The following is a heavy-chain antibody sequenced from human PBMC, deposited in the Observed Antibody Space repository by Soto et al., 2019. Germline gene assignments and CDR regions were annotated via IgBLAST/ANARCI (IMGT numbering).Heavy chain of an antibody. J-gene: IGHJ6*03. Sequence: GGSLRLSCAASGFTFSSYWMHWVRQAPGKGLVWVSRINSDGSSTSYADSVKGRFTIPRDNAKNTLYLQMNSLRAEDTAVYYCARSPSYYDFPDYYYYMDVWGKGTTVTVSS. V-gene: IGHV3-74*01. D-gene: IGHD3-3*01. CDR2: INSDGSST. CDR3: ARSPSYYDFPDYYYYMDV. CDR1: GFTFSSYW.